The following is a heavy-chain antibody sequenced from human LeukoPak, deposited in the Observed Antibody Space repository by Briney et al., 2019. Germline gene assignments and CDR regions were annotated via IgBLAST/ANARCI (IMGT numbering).Heavy chain of an antibody. J-gene: IGHJ4*02. Sequence: GASVKVSCKASGYTFTGYYMHWVRQAPGQGLEWMGWINPNSGGTNYAQKFQGRVTMTRDTSISTAYMGLSRLRSDDTAVYYCARTLYYDFWMFDYWGQGTLVTVSS. D-gene: IGHD3-3*01. V-gene: IGHV1-2*02. CDR3: ARTLYYDFWMFDY. CDR1: GYTFTGYY. CDR2: INPNSGGT.